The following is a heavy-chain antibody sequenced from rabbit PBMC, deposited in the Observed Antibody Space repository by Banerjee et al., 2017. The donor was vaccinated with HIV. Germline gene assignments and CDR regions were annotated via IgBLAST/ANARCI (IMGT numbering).Heavy chain of an antibody. CDR2: IYTGSGST. J-gene: IGHJ3*01. D-gene: IGHD6-1*01. V-gene: IGHV1S45*01. CDR1: GFTFINYW. Sequence: EESGGGLVKPEGSLTLTCKASGFTFINYWIYWVRQAPGKGLEWIGSIYTGSGSTYYASWAKGRFTISKTSSTMVTLQMTSLTAADTATYFCARDHAAGDGGYGYDLWGQGTLVTVS. CDR3: ARDHAAGDGGYGYDL.